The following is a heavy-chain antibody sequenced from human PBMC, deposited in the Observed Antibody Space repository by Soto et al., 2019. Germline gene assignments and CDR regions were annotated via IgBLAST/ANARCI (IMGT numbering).Heavy chain of an antibody. J-gene: IGHJ5*02. CDR1: GFTFSSYG. CDR3: ARDEEEMDYYGSEPWFDP. V-gene: IGHV3-33*01. Sequence: PGGSLRLSCAASGFTFSSYGMYWVRQAPGKGLEWVAVIWYDGSNKYYADSVKGRFTISRDNSKNTLYLQMNSLRAEDTAVYYCARDEEEMDYYGSEPWFDPWGQGTLVTVSS. D-gene: IGHD3-10*01. CDR2: IWYDGSNK.